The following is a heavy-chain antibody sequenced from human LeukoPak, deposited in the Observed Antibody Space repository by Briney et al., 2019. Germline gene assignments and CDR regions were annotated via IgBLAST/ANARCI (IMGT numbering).Heavy chain of an antibody. CDR2: IYYSGST. J-gene: IGHJ3*02. D-gene: IGHD2-2*01. V-gene: IGHV4-59*12. Sequence: SLETLSLTCTVSGGSTSSYYWSWIRQPPGKGLEWIGYIYYSGSTNYNPSLKSRVTISVDTSKNQFSLKLSSVTAADTAVYYCARSRYQLLSLWAFDIWGQGTMVTVSS. CDR3: ARSRYQLLSLWAFDI. CDR1: GGSTSSYY.